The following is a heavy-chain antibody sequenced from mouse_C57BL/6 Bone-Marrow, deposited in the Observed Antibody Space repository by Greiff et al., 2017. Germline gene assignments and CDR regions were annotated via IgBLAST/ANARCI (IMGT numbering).Heavy chain of an antibody. CDR3: ARLEFDGSSGDWYFDV. V-gene: IGHV1-85*01. Sequence: VKLQESGPELVKPGASVKLSCKASGYTFTSYDINWVKQRPGQGLEWIGWIYPRDGSTKYNEQFKGKATLTVDTSSSTAYMELHSLTSEDSAVYCCARLEFDGSSGDWYFDVWGTGTTVTVSS. CDR1: GYTFTSYD. CDR2: IYPRDGST. J-gene: IGHJ1*03. D-gene: IGHD1-1*01.